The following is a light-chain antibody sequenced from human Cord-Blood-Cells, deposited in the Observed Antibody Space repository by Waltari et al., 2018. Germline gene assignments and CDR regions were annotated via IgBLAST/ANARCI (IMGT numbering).Light chain of an antibody. CDR2: EVS. CDR1: SSDVGGYNY. J-gene: IGLJ2*01. CDR3: SSYAGSNVV. V-gene: IGLV2-8*01. Sequence: QSALTQPPSASGSPGQSVTISCTGTSSDVGGYNYVSWYQQHPGKAPKLMIYEVSKRPSGVPGGFSGSKSGNTASLTVSGLQAEDEADYYCSSYAGSNVVFGGGTKLTVL.